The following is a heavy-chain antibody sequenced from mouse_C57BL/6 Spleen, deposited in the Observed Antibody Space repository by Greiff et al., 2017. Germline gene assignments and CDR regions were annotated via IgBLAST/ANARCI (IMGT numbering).Heavy chain of an antibody. CDR1: GFTFSSYG. CDR3: ARPYGNFWYFDV. V-gene: IGHV5-6*01. CDR2: ISSGGSYT. Sequence: EVQGVESGGDLVKPGGSLKLSCAASGFTFSSYGMSWVRQTPDKRLEWVATISSGGSYTYYPDSVKGRFTISRDNAKNTLYLQMSSLKSEDTAMYYCARPYGNFWYFDVWGTGTTVTVSS. D-gene: IGHD2-10*02. J-gene: IGHJ1*03.